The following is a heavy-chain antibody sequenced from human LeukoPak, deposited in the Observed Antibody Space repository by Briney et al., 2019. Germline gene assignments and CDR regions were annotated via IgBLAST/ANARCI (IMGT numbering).Heavy chain of an antibody. Sequence: QPGRSLRLSCAASGFTFSSYAMHWVRQAPGKGLEWVAVISYDGSNKYYADSVKGRFTISRDNSKNTLYLQMNSLRAEDTAVYYCAASSLIAVAGTDYWGQGTLVTVS. V-gene: IGHV3-30-3*01. CDR1: GFTFSSYA. CDR2: ISYDGSNK. CDR3: AASSLIAVAGTDY. D-gene: IGHD6-19*01. J-gene: IGHJ4*02.